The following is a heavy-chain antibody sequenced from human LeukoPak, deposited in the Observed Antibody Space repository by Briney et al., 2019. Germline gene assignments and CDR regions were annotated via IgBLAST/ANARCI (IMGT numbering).Heavy chain of an antibody. Sequence: SVKVSCKASGGTFSSYAISWVRQAPGQGLEWMGGIIPIFGTANYAQKFQGRVTITADESTSTAYMELSSLRSEDTAVYYCARAVGIVGASFDYWGQGTLVTVSS. CDR1: GGTFSSYA. CDR3: ARAVGIVGASFDY. V-gene: IGHV1-69*13. D-gene: IGHD1-26*01. CDR2: IIPIFGTA. J-gene: IGHJ4*02.